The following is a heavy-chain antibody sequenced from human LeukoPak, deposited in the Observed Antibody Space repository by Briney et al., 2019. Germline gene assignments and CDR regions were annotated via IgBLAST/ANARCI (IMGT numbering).Heavy chain of an antibody. Sequence: GASLQISCKGSGYGFTSYWIGWVRQLPGKGLVWMGIIYPGDSDTRYSPSFQGQVTISADKSISTAYLQWSSLKASDTAMYYCARVMRGWINFDYWGQGTLVTVSS. CDR1: GYGFTSYW. D-gene: IGHD6-19*01. CDR2: IYPGDSDT. J-gene: IGHJ4*02. CDR3: ARVMRGWINFDY. V-gene: IGHV5-51*01.